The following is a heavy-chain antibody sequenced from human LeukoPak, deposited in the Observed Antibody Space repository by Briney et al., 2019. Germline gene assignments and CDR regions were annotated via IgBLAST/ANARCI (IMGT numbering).Heavy chain of an antibody. CDR3: ARGLRYCTNGVCYSRWIDY. J-gene: IGHJ4*02. CDR2: INHSGST. V-gene: IGHV4-34*01. CDR1: GFTFSSYA. Sequence: SGGSLRLSCAASGFTFSSYAMSWIRQPPGKGLEWIGEINHSGSTNYNPSLKSRVTISVDTSKNQFSLKLSSVTAADTAVYYCARGLRYCTNGVCYSRWIDYWGQGTLVTVSS. D-gene: IGHD2-8*01.